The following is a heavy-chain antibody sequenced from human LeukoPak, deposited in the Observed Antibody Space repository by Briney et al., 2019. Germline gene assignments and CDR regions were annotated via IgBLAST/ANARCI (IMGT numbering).Heavy chain of an antibody. J-gene: IGHJ6*02. D-gene: IGHD4-17*01. CDR3: ARALTDYGDYHYYYYGMDV. Sequence: ASVKVSCKASGGTFSSYAISWVRQAPGQGLEWMGWINTNTGNPTYAQGFTGRFVFSLDTSVSTAYLQISSLKAEDTAVYYCARALTDYGDYHYYYYGMDVWGQGTTVTVSS. CDR2: INTNTGNP. CDR1: GGTFSSYA. V-gene: IGHV7-4-1*02.